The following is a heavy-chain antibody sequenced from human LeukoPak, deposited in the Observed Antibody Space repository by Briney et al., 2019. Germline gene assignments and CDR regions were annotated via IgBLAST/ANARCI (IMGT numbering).Heavy chain of an antibody. V-gene: IGHV3-48*03. Sequence: GGSLRLSCAASGFTVVTNYINWVRQPPGKGLEWVSYISSSGSTIYYADSVKGRFTISRDNAKNSLYLQMNSLRAEDTAVYYCAELGITMIGGVWGKGTTVTVSS. CDR3: AELGITMIGGV. J-gene: IGHJ6*04. CDR2: ISSSGSTI. D-gene: IGHD3-10*02. CDR1: GFTVVTNY.